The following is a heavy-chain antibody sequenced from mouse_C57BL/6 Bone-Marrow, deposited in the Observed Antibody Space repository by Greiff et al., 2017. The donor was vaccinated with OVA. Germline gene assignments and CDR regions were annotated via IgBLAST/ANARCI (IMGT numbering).Heavy chain of an antibody. CDR1: GYTFTSYW. V-gene: IGHV1-64*01. J-gene: IGHJ3*01. D-gene: IGHD1-1*01. CDR3: ARPYYGSSPWFAY. Sequence: VQLQQPGAELVKPGASVKLSCKASGYTFTSYWMHWVKQRPGQGLEWIGMIHPNSGSTNYNEKFKSKATLTVDKSSSTAYMQLSSLTSEDSAVYYWARPYYGSSPWFAYWGQGTLVTVSA. CDR2: IHPNSGST.